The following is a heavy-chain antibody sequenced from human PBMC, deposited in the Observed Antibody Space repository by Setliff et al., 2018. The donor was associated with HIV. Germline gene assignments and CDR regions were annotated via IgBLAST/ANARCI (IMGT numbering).Heavy chain of an antibody. CDR3: ARLSIATRPSFYGMDV. Sequence: GGSLRLSCAASGFTFSTYSMNWVRQAPGKGLEWVSSIDSSTTYIHYADSVKGRFTISRDNAKNSLFLRMNSLGAEDTAVYYCARLSIATRPSFYGMDVWGQGTTVTVSS. V-gene: IGHV3-21*01. D-gene: IGHD6-6*01. CDR1: GFTFSTYS. J-gene: IGHJ6*02. CDR2: IDSSTTYI.